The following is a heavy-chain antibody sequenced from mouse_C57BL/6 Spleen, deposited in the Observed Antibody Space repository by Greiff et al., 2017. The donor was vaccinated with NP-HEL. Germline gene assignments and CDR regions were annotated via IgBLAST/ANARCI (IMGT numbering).Heavy chain of an antibody. CDR2: ISGGGGNT. CDR1: GFTFSSYT. Sequence: EVKLVESGGGLVKPGGSLKLSCAASGFTFSSYTMSWVRQTPEKRLEWVATISGGGGNTYYPDSVKGRFTISRDNAKNTLYLQMSSLRSEDTALYYCAVDYYGSSHWYFDVWGTGTTVTVSS. D-gene: IGHD1-1*01. V-gene: IGHV5-9*01. J-gene: IGHJ1*03. CDR3: AVDYYGSSHWYFDV.